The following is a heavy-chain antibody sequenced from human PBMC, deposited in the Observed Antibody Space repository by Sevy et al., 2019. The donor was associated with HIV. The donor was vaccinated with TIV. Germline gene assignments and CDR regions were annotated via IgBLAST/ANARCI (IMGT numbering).Heavy chain of an antibody. V-gene: IGHV3-23*01. CDR3: ANGDISTRRRYLDY. Sequence: GRSLRLSCAASGFPFDTYAMSWIRQVPGKGLEWVSSFSGTHGYTYYADSVKGRFTISRDSSENTLYLQMNSLRDEYTAVYFCANGDISTRRRYLDYWGQGTSVTVSS. D-gene: IGHD6-6*01. J-gene: IGHJ4*02. CDR1: GFPFDTYA. CDR2: FSGTHGYT.